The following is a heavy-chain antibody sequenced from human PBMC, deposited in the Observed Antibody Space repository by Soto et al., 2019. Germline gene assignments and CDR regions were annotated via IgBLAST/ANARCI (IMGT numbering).Heavy chain of an antibody. D-gene: IGHD6-13*01. CDR1: GVTFSSYV. J-gene: IGHJ5*02. CDR2: IIPILGTA. Sequence: QVQLVQSGAEVKKPGSSVKVSCKASGVTFSSYVINWVRQAPGQGLEWLGGIIPILGTANYAQKFRGRVTITADKSTSTAYMELSSPRSDDTAVYYCVREVAAGRSWFDPWGQGTLVTVSS. V-gene: IGHV1-69*06. CDR3: VREVAAGRSWFDP.